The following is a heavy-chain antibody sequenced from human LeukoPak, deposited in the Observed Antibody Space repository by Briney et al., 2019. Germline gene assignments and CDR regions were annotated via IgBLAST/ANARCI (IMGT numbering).Heavy chain of an antibody. CDR2: IYYSGST. CDR3: ARAQDGGYSGYDP. D-gene: IGHD5-12*01. J-gene: IGHJ5*02. CDR1: GGSISSSSYY. V-gene: IGHV4-39*07. Sequence: PSETLSLTCTVSGGSISSSSYYWGWIRQPPGKGLEWIGSIYYSGSTYYNPSLKSRVTISVDKSKNQFSLKLSSVTAADTAVYYCARAQDGGYSGYDPWGQGTLVTVSS.